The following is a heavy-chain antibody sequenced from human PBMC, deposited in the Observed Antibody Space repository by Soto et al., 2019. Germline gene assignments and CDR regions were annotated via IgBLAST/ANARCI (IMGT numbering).Heavy chain of an antibody. CDR1: GFTFSTFD. CDR2: IGNSGDT. J-gene: IGHJ2*01. V-gene: IGHV3-13*01. Sequence: GGSLRLSCAASGFTFSTFDMTWVRQAPGKGLEWVSSIGNSGDTNYAGSVKGRFTISRENDRNALYLQMNSLRGGDTAVYFCVCADFPPDYHYVLAFWARGTPV. D-gene: IGHD3-10*02. CDR3: VCADFPPDYHYVLAF.